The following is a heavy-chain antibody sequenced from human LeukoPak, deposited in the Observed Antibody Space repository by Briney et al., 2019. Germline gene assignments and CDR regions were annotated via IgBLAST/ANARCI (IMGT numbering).Heavy chain of an antibody. CDR1: GFTFSSYA. CDR2: ISGSGGST. CDR3: AKSSDSYYYYYMDV. V-gene: IGHV3-23*01. Sequence: GGSLRLSCAASGFTFSSYAMSWVRQAPGKGLEWVSAISGSGGSTYYADSVKGRFTISRDNSKNTLYLQMNSLRAEDTAVYYCAKSSDSYYYYYMDVWGKGTTVTVSS. D-gene: IGHD6-6*01. J-gene: IGHJ6*03.